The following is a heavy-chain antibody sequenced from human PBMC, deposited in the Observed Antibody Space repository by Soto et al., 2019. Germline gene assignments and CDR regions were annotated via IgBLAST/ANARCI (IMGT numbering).Heavy chain of an antibody. Sequence: QVTLKESGPTLVKPTQTLTLTCTFSGFSLNTTGVGVGWIRQPPGKTLEWLALIYWDDDKRYSPFLQSRLTIAKVTSDSHVYLTLNNMYTVNTATYYTEHRGKSTTTAYFFHHWCQGTLVTVSS. V-gene: IGHV2-5*02. CDR2: IYWDDDK. J-gene: IGHJ4*02. CDR1: GFSLNTTGVG. CDR3: EHRGKSTTTAYFFHH. D-gene: IGHD1-1*01.